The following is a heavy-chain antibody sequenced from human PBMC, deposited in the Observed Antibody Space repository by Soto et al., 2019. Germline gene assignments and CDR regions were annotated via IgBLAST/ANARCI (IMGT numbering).Heavy chain of an antibody. J-gene: IGHJ4*02. CDR3: ARGPTDYYDNSANYFLDY. D-gene: IGHD3-22*01. CDR2: ISTYNGIT. Sequence: QVQLVQSGAEVKKPGASVKVSCKASGYTFITYGVSWVRQAPGQGLDWLGWISTYNGITRYAERLQGRVTMTTDTTTNTAYMELRNLRSDDTAVYYCARGPTDYYDNSANYFLDYWGQGTLVTVSS. V-gene: IGHV1-18*01. CDR1: GYTFITYG.